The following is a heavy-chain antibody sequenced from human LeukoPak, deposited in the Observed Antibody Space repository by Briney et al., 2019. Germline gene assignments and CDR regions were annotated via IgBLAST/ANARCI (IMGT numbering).Heavy chain of an antibody. D-gene: IGHD3-10*01. J-gene: IGHJ6*02. CDR1: GYSFTSYW. CDR2: IYPGDSDT. CDR3: AAVRGPKYYYYGMDV. Sequence: GESLQISCKGSGYSFTSYWIGWVRQMPGKGLEWMGIIYPGDSDTRYSPSFQGQVTISADKSISTAYLQWSSLKASDTAMYYCAAVRGPKYYYYGMDVWGQGTTVTVSS. V-gene: IGHV5-51*01.